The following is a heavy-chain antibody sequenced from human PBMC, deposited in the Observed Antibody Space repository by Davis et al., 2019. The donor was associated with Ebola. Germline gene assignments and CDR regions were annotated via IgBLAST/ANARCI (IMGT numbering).Heavy chain of an antibody. V-gene: IGHV3-7*01. CDR2: IKQDGSEK. Sequence: GESLKISCAVSGFTFSHYWMSWVRQAPGKGLEWVANIKQDGSEKYYVDSVKGRFTISRDNAKNSLSLEMNSLRAEDTAVYYCARVGGSCYGYWGQGALVSVSS. CDR3: ARVGGSCYGY. CDR1: GFTFSHYW. J-gene: IGHJ4*02. D-gene: IGHD2-15*01.